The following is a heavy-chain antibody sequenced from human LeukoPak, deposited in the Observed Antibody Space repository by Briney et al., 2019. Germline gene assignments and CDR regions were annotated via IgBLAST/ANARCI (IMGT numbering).Heavy chain of an antibody. J-gene: IGHJ4*02. CDR1: GGSISSYY. D-gene: IGHD3-10*01. CDR3: AREIRDYYGSGSYYFDY. Sequence: SETLSLTCTVSGGSISSYYWSWIRQPPGKGLEWIGYIYYSGSTNYNPSLSSRVTISVDTSKNQFSLKLSSVTAADTAVYYCAREIRDYYGSGSYYFDYWGQGTLVTVSS. V-gene: IGHV4-59*01. CDR2: IYYSGST.